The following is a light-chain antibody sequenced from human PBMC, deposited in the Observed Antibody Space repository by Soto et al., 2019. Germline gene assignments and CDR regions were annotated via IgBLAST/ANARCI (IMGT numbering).Light chain of an antibody. CDR2: AAS. V-gene: IGKV1-9*01. J-gene: IGKJ4*01. Sequence: DIQLTQSPYFLSASVGDRVTITCRASQGISSYLAWYQQKPGKDPKLLIYAASTLQSGVPARFSGSGSGTEFTLTISSLQPEDFATYYCQQLKTFGGGTKVEIK. CDR3: QQLKT. CDR1: QGISSY.